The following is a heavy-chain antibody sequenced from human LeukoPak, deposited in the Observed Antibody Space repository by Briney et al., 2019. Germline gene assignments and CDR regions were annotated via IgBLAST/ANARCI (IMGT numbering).Heavy chain of an antibody. V-gene: IGHV3-9*03. CDR1: GFTFDDYA. J-gene: IGHJ4*02. D-gene: IGHD6-13*01. Sequence: GTSLTLSCAASGFTFDDYAMHWVRQAPGKGLEWASGISWNSGSIVYADSVKGRFTISRDRTKNSLYLQMNSLRAQDMALYYCARGNGYSTSGYVDYWGQGTLVTVSS. CDR3: ARGNGYSTSGYVDY. CDR2: ISWNSGSI.